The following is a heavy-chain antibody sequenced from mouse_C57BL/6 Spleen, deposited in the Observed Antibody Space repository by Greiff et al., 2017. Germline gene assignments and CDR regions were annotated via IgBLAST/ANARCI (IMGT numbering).Heavy chain of an antibody. CDR2: INPNNGGT. D-gene: IGHD4-1*01. J-gene: IGHJ4*01. Sequence: EVQLQQSGPELVKPGASVKISCKASGYTFTDYYMNWVKQSHGKSLEWIGDINPNNGGTSYNQKFKGKATLTVDKSSSTAYMELRSLTSEDSAVYYCARNQLSGPYAMDYWGQGTSVTVSS. CDR1: GYTFTDYY. CDR3: ARNQLSGPYAMDY. V-gene: IGHV1-26*01.